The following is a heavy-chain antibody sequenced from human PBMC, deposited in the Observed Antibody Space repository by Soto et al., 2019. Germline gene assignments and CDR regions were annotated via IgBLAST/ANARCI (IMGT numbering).Heavy chain of an antibody. CDR2: ISYDGSNK. CDR3: AGPAGVGIFEI. D-gene: IGHD2-2*01. Sequence: QVQLVESGGGVVQPGRSLRLSCAASGFTFSSYAMHWVRQAPGKGLEWVAVISYDGSNKYYADSVKGRFTISRDNSKNTLYLQMSSLRAEDKAVYYCAGPAGVGIFEIWGQGTMVTVSS. CDR1: GFTFSSYA. J-gene: IGHJ3*02. V-gene: IGHV3-30-3*01.